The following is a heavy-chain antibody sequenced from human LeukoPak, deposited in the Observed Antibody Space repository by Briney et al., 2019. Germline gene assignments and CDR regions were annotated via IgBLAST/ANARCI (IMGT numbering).Heavy chain of an antibody. CDR3: ARHSQYSYGLLYFFDF. Sequence: SETLSLTCAVYGGSFSGYYWGWIRQPPGKGLEWIGSIYYSGTTYYNPSLKSRVTISVDTSKNQFSLKLRSVTAADTAVYYCARHSQYSYGLLYFFDFWGQGTLVTVSS. CDR2: IYYSGTT. CDR1: GGSFSGYY. V-gene: IGHV4-39*01. J-gene: IGHJ4*02. D-gene: IGHD5-18*01.